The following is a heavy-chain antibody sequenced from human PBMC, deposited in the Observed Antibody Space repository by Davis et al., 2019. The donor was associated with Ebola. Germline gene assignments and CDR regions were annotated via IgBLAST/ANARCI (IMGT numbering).Heavy chain of an antibody. D-gene: IGHD3-22*01. CDR1: GFTFSSYW. CDR2: IKQDGSEK. CDR3: ARDRYYYDSSGRGAGYFDL. Sequence: GESLRLSCAASGFTFSSYWMSWVRQAPGKGLEWVANIKQDGSEKYYVDSVKGRFTISRDNAKNSLYLQMNSLRAEDTAVYYCARDRYYYDSSGRGAGYFDLWGRGTLVTVSS. J-gene: IGHJ2*01. V-gene: IGHV3-7*01.